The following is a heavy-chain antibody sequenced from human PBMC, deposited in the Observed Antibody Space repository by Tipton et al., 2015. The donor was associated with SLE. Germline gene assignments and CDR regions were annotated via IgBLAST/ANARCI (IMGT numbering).Heavy chain of an antibody. D-gene: IGHD3-16*01. CDR2: SYYSGST. Sequence: LRLSCTVSGGSISSSSYYWGWIRQPPGKGLEWIGSSYYSGSTYYNPSLKSRVTISVDTSKNQFSLKLTSVTAADTAVYYCARGGRYGYFDYWGQGTLVTVSS. V-gene: IGHV4-39*01. CDR3: ARGGRYGYFDY. CDR1: GGSISSSSYY. J-gene: IGHJ4*02.